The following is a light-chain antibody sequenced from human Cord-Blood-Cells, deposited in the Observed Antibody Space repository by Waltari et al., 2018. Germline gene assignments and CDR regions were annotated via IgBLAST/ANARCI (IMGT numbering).Light chain of an antibody. CDR2: AAS. V-gene: IGKV1-39*01. CDR1: QSISSY. CDR3: QQSYSTPLT. Sequence: DIQMTQSPSSLSASVGDRVTITCRVSQSISSYLNWYQQKPGKAPKLLIYAASSLQSGVPSRFSGSGSGTDFTLTISSLQPEDIATYYCQQSYSTPLTFGGGTKVEIK. J-gene: IGKJ4*01.